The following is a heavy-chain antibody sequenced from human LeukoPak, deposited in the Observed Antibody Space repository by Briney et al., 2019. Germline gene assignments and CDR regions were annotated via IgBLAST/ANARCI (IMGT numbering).Heavy chain of an antibody. V-gene: IGHV3-30*18. D-gene: IGHD4-23*01. CDR3: AKDPTAGWGYGGNRHYFDY. CDR2: ISYDGSNK. J-gene: IGHJ4*02. CDR1: GFTFSSYG. Sequence: GGSLRLSCAASGFTFSSYGMHWVRQAPGKGLEWVAVISYDGSNKYYADYVKGRFTISRDNSKNTLYLQMNSLRAEDTAVYYCAKDPTAGWGYGGNRHYFDYWGQGTLATVSS.